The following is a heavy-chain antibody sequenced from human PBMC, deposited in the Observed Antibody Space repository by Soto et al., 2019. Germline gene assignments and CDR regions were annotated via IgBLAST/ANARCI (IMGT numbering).Heavy chain of an antibody. V-gene: IGHV4-30-4*01. CDR3: ATESGSTYGYFDH. CDR1: GGSVTSDEDY. J-gene: IGHJ4*02. CDR2: ISNSGST. D-gene: IGHD5-18*01. Sequence: QMHLQESGPGLVKPSETLSLTCTVSGGSVTSDEDYWTWIRQSPGKGLEWIGYISNSGSTGYNPSLKTRLSISVDRSKNQFTPRLTSVTSADTAVYFCATESGSTYGYFDHWGQGTQVTVSS.